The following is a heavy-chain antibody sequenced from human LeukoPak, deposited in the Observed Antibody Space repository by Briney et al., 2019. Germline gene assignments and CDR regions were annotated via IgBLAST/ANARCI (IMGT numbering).Heavy chain of an antibody. Sequence: GGSLRLSCAACGFTFRSCAMSGVPQAPGKALVWLSSMSCSGGSTYYADSVKGRFTISRENSKNTLYLQMNSLRAEDTAVYYCAIHRHLVIPVSIDAFDIWGQGRMVTVSS. CDR2: MSCSGGST. J-gene: IGHJ3*02. CDR3: AIHRHLVIPVSIDAFDI. V-gene: IGHV3-23*01. CDR1: GFTFRSCA. D-gene: IGHD3-9*01.